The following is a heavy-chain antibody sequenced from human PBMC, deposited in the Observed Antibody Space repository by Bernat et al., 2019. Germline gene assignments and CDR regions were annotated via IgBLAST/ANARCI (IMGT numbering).Heavy chain of an antibody. J-gene: IGHJ5*02. CDR3: ARKISYYDFWSGYYGFDGWFDP. D-gene: IGHD3-3*01. V-gene: IGHV4-61*01. CDR1: GGSVSSGSYY. CDR2: IYYSGST. Sequence: QVQLQESGPGLVKPSETLSLTCTVSGGSVSSGSYYWSWIRQPPGKGLEWIGYIYYSGSTNYNPSLKSRVTISVDTSKNQFSLKLSSVTAADTAVYYCARKISYYDFWSGYYGFDGWFDPWGQGTLVTVSS.